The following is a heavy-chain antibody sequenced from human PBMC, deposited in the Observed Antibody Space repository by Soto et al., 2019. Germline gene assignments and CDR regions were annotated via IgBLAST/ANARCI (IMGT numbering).Heavy chain of an antibody. J-gene: IGHJ4*02. D-gene: IGHD3-10*01. CDR3: ADLGLTYYYGSGSPAFGY. CDR2: ISYDGSNK. CDR1: GFTFSSYA. V-gene: IGHV3-30-3*01. Sequence: GGSLRLSCAASGFTFSSYAMHWVRQAPGKGLEWVAVISYDGSNKYYADSVKGRFTISRDNSKNTLYLQMNSLRAEDTAVYYCADLGLTYYYGSGSPAFGYWGQGTLVTVSS.